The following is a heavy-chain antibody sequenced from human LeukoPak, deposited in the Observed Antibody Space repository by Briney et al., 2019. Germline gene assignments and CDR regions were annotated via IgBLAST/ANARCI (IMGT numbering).Heavy chain of an antibody. Sequence: PSETLSLTCTVSGGSISSSSYYWGWIRQPPGKGLEWIGSIYYSGSTYYNPSLKSRVTISVDTSKNQFSLKLSSVTAADTAVYYCARRAHEYSSSGRDYWGQGTLVTVSS. CDR2: IYYSGST. CDR3: ARRAHEYSSSGRDY. CDR1: GGSISSSSYY. D-gene: IGHD6-6*01. V-gene: IGHV4-39*01. J-gene: IGHJ4*02.